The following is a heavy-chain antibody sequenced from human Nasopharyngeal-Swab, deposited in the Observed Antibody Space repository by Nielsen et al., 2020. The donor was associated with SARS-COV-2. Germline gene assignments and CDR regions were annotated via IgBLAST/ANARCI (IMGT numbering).Heavy chain of an antibody. CDR3: ARVSEVSYILRFDY. D-gene: IGHD3-10*01. CDR1: GFTFSSYS. Sequence: GGSLRLSCAASGFTFSSYSMNWVRQAPGKGLEWVSSISSSSSYIYYADSVKGRFTISRDNAKNSLYLQMNSLRAEDTAVYYCARVSEVSYILRFDYWGQGTLVTVSS. J-gene: IGHJ4*02. V-gene: IGHV3-21*01. CDR2: ISSSSSYI.